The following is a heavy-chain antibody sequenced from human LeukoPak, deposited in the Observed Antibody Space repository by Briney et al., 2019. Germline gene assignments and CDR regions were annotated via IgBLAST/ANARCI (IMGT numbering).Heavy chain of an antibody. CDR3: ARRSYCGGGSCAIDY. CDR1: GSIFSSYW. J-gene: IGHJ4*02. CDR2: IYPRDSDT. Sequence: PGESLQISCKGSGSIFSSYWIAWVRQMPGKGLEWMGIIYPRDSDTRYSPSFQGQVTISADKSISTAYLQWSSLKASDTAMYYCARRSYCGGGSCAIDYWGQGTLVTVSS. V-gene: IGHV5-51*01. D-gene: IGHD2-15*01.